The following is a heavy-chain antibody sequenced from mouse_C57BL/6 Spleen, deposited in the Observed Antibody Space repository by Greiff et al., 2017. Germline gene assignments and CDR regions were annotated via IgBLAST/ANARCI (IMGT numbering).Heavy chain of an antibody. V-gene: IGHV14-1*01. Sequence: VQLQQSGAELVRPGASVKLSCTASGFNIKDYYMHWVKQRPEQGLEWIGRIDPEDGDTEYAPKFQGKATMTADTSSNTAYLQLSSLTSEDTAVYYWTTPLYSNYYFDYWGQGTTLTVSS. CDR3: TTPLYSNYYFDY. CDR1: GFNIKDYY. J-gene: IGHJ2*01. CDR2: IDPEDGDT. D-gene: IGHD2-5*01.